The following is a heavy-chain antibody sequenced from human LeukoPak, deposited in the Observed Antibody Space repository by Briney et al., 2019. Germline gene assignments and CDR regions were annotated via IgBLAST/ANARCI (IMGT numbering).Heavy chain of an antibody. Sequence: SETLSLTCTVSGDSISGSYRSWIRQPPGKGLEWIGYIYYSGSTNYNPSLKSRVTISVDTSKNQFSLKLSSVTAADTAVYYCARMSENFYYYYGMDVWGQGTTVTVSS. CDR2: IYYSGST. V-gene: IGHV4-59*01. J-gene: IGHJ6*02. CDR1: GDSISGSY. D-gene: IGHD1-7*01. CDR3: ARMSENFYYYYGMDV.